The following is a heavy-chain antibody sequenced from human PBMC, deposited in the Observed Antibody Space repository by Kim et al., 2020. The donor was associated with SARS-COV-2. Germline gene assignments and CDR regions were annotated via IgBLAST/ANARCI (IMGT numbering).Heavy chain of an antibody. Sequence: GGSLRLSCAASGFTFSSYSMNWVRQAPGKGLEWVSSISSSSSYIYYADSVKGRFTISRDNAKNSLYLQMNSLRAEDTAVYYCSRDGHFSAAMDYYYGMDVWGQGTTVTVSS. CDR1: GFTFSSYS. D-gene: IGHD2-2*01. V-gene: IGHV3-21*01. J-gene: IGHJ6*02. CDR2: ISSSSSYI. CDR3: SRDGHFSAAMDYYYGMDV.